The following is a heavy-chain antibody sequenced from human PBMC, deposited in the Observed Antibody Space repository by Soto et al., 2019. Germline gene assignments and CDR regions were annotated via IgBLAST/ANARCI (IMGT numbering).Heavy chain of an antibody. V-gene: IGHV3-23*01. J-gene: IGHJ6*03. CDR2: ISGSGGST. Sequence: GGSLRLSCAASGFTFSSYVMSWVRQAPGKGLEWVSAISGSGGSTYYADSVKGRFTISRDNSKNTLYLQMNSLRAEDTAVYYCATYYDSSGYYSPYYYYYMDVWGKGTTVTVSS. CDR3: ATYYDSSGYYSPYYYYYMDV. D-gene: IGHD3-22*01. CDR1: GFTFSSYV.